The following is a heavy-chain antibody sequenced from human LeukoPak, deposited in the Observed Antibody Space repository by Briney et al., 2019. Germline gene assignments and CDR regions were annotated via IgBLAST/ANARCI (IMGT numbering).Heavy chain of an antibody. CDR2: INPNSGGT. CDR1: GYTFTGYY. V-gene: IGHV1-2*02. CDR3: ARVIPNYDILTGYYTPYYYYYMDV. J-gene: IGHJ6*03. D-gene: IGHD3-9*01. Sequence: ASVKVSCKASGYTFTGYYMHWVRQAPGQGLEWMGWINPNSGGTNYAQKFQGRVTMTRDTSISTAYMELSRLRSDDTAVYYCARVIPNYDILTGYYTPYYYYYMDVWGKGTTVTISS.